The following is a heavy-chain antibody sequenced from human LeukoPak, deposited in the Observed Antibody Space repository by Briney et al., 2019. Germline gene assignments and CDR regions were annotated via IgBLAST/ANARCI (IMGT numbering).Heavy chain of an antibody. CDR1: GFTFSTYA. V-gene: IGHV3-23*01. CDR2: IGGSGDFT. Sequence: GGSLRLSCAASGFTFSTYAMSWVRQAPGKGLEWVSAIGGSGDFTYYAEYVRGRFTISRDNSEKTLYLQINSLRAEDTAVYYCAKADRGWGVITKDWGQGTLVTVSS. CDR3: AKADRGWGVITKD. J-gene: IGHJ4*02. D-gene: IGHD3-10*01.